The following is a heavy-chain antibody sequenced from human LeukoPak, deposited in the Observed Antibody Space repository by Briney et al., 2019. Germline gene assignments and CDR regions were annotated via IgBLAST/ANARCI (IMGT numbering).Heavy chain of an antibody. D-gene: IGHD3-22*01. CDR1: GGSISSSSYY. J-gene: IGHJ5*02. CDR3: ARVISGYRNWFDP. V-gene: IGHV4-39*07. CDR2: IYYSGST. Sequence: PSETLSLTCTVSGGSISSSSYYWGWIRQPPGKGLEWIGSIYYSGSTYYNPSLKSRVTISVDTSKNQFSLKLSSVTAADTAVYYCARVISGYRNWFDPWGQGTLVTVSS.